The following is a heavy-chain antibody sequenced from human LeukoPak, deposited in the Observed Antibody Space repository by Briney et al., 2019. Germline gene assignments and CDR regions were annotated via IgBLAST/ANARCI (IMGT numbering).Heavy chain of an antibody. V-gene: IGHV3-11*05. CDR1: GFTFSDYY. J-gene: IGHJ3*01. Sequence: GGSLRLSCAASGFTFSDYYMSWIRQAPGKGLEWVLHISSTGIYTNYADSVKGRFTISRDNAKNSLYLQMNSLRAEDTAVYFCARERVAPFWGQGTMVTVSS. CDR3: ARERVAPF. CDR2: ISSTGIYT. D-gene: IGHD5-12*01.